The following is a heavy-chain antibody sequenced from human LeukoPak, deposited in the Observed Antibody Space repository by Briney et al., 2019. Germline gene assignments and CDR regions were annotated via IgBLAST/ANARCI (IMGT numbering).Heavy chain of an antibody. J-gene: IGHJ4*02. D-gene: IGHD3-22*01. Sequence: PSETLSLTCTVSGGSISSGGYYWSWIRQPPGKGLEWIGYIYHSGSTYYNPSLKSRVTISVDTSKNQFSLKLSSVTAADTAVYYCVGIDSSGYVVYWGQGTLVTVSS. V-gene: IGHV4-30-2*01. CDR3: VGIDSSGYVVY. CDR1: GGSISSGGYY. CDR2: IYHSGST.